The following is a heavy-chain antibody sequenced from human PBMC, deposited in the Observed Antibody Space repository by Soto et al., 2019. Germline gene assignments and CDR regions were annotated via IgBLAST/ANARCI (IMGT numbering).Heavy chain of an antibody. Sequence: QVQLVQSGAEVTKPGASVKVSCKASGYTFTSYYMHWVRQAPGQGLEWMGIINPSGGSTSYGQKFKGRVTMTRDTSTSTVYMELSSLRSEDTAVYYCARNQTPRQYCSGGSCSTDFDYWGQGTLVTVSS. V-gene: IGHV1-46*01. CDR2: INPSGGST. CDR3: ARNQTPRQYCSGGSCSTDFDY. D-gene: IGHD2-15*01. J-gene: IGHJ4*02. CDR1: GYTFTSYY.